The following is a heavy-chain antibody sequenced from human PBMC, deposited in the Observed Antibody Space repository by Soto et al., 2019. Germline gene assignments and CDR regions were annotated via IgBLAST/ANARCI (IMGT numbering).Heavy chain of an antibody. J-gene: IGHJ4*02. Sequence: GESLKISCKASGYTFTSYGISWVRQAPGQGLEWMGWISAYNGNTNYAQKLQGRVTMTTDTSTSTAYMELRSLRSDDTAVYYCARDDLETLSTTVTALEGVPHDYWGQGTLVTVSS. CDR3: ARDDLETLSTTVTALEGVPHDY. CDR2: ISAYNGNT. CDR1: GYTFTSYG. V-gene: IGHV1-18*01. D-gene: IGHD4-4*01.